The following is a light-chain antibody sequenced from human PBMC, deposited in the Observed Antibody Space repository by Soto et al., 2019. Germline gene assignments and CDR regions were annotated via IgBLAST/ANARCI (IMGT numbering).Light chain of an antibody. CDR2: SAS. J-gene: IGKJ2*01. CDR3: QQFGGSPPMYT. Sequence: EIVLTQSPGTLSLSPGERATLSCRASQSVSTTYLAWYQQKPGQAPRLLIYSASSRATGIPDRFSGSGSGKDFTLTISRLEPEDFAVYYCQQFGGSPPMYTFGQGTKLEIK. CDR1: QSVSTTY. V-gene: IGKV3-20*01.